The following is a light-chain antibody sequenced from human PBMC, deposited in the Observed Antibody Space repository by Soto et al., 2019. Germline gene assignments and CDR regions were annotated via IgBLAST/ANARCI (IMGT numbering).Light chain of an antibody. CDR3: SQYNKWLRT. V-gene: IGKV3-15*01. CDR1: QSVTSN. J-gene: IGKJ1*01. Sequence: EIVMTQSPSTLSVSPGERATLSCRASQSVTSNLHWYQQKPGQAPRLLIYGASTRPTGIPARFSGSGSVTEFTRTISRLQPEDFAVYYCSQYNKWLRTFGQGTKVEIK. CDR2: GAS.